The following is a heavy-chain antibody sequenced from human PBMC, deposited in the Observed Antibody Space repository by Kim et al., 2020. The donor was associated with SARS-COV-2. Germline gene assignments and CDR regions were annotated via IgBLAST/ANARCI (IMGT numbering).Heavy chain of an antibody. CDR2: ISYDGSNK. D-gene: IGHD6-13*01. J-gene: IGHJ6*02. CDR1: GFTFSSYA. V-gene: IGHV3-30*04. Sequence: GGSLRLSCAASGFTFSSYAMHWVRQAPGKGLEWVAVISYDGSNKYYADSVKGRFTISRDNSKNTLYLQMNSLRAEDTAVYYCARDRRRGEAAAVCMDVWGQGTTVTVSS. CDR3: ARDRRRGEAAAVCMDV.